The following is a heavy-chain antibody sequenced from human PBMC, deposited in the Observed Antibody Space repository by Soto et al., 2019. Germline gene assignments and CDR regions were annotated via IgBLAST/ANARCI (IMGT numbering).Heavy chain of an antibody. CDR3: ARGTYSTSSIRWFDP. CDR1: GYTFTSYG. V-gene: IGHV1-18*01. D-gene: IGHD6-6*01. CDR2: ISGYNGNT. Sequence: VSCKASGYTFTSYGITWVRQAPGQGLEWMGWISGYNGNTNYAQKFQGRVTMTTDTSTSTAYMELRSLRSDDTAVYYCARGTYSTSSIRWFDPWGQGTLVTVSS. J-gene: IGHJ5*02.